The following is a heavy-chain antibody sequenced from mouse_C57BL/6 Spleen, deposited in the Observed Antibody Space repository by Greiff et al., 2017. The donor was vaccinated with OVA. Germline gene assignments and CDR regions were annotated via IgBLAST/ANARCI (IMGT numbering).Heavy chain of an antibody. CDR2: IHPNSGST. V-gene: IGHV1-64*01. Sequence: QVQLQQPGAELVKPGASVKLSCKASGYTFTSYWMHWVKQRPGQGLEWIGMIHPNSGSTNYNEKFKSKATLTVDKSTSTAYMQLSSLTSEDSAVYYCARGGPRYAMDYWGQGTSVTVSS. CDR3: ARGGPRYAMDY. D-gene: IGHD3-3*01. J-gene: IGHJ4*01. CDR1: GYTFTSYW.